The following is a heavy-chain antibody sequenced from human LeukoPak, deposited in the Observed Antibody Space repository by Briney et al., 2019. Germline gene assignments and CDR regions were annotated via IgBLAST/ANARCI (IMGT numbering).Heavy chain of an antibody. CDR1: GGSISPYY. D-gene: IGHD1-14*01. CDR2: IYYSGRT. Sequence: SKTLSLTCTVSGGSISPYYWTWIRQSPGKALEWIGYIYYSGRTSYNPSLKSRVTMSVDTPKNQFSLQLSSVTAADTAVYYCARDGNPWNLDVWGRGTLVTVSS. V-gene: IGHV4-59*01. CDR3: ARDGNPWNLDV. J-gene: IGHJ2*01.